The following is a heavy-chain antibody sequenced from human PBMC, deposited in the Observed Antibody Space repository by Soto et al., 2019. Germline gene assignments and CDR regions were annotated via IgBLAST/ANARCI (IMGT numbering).Heavy chain of an antibody. D-gene: IGHD2-15*01. CDR1: GGSISRGGYY. J-gene: IGHJ5*02. CDR3: ARDGAGGYGLGWFDP. V-gene: IGHV4-31*03. CDR2: IYHSGST. Sequence: QVQLQESGPGLVKPSQTLSLTCTVSGGSISRGGYYYNWIRQLPGKGLEWIGYIYHSGSTNYNPSLWSRVTISVDTSKNQLSLELSSVTAADTAVYYCARDGAGGYGLGWFDPWGQGTLVTVSS.